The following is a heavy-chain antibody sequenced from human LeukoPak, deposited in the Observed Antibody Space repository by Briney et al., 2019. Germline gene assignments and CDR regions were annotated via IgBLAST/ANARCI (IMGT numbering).Heavy chain of an antibody. V-gene: IGHV4-61*01. J-gene: IGHJ4*02. CDR2: IYYSGST. D-gene: IGHD3-22*01. Sequence: SETLSLTCTVSGGSVNSGNYYWSWIRQPPGKGLEWIGFIYYSGSTNYNPSLKSRVTISVNTSKNQSSLKLSSVTAADTAVYYCARDPSGYFNYWGQGTLATVSS. CDR3: ARDPSGYFNY. CDR1: GGSVNSGNYY.